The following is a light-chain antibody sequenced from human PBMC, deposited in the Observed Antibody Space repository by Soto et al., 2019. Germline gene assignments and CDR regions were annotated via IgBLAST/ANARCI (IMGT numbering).Light chain of an antibody. CDR3: QQYGSSPLT. CDR1: QSVSSSY. CDR2: DAS. Sequence: EIELTQSPGTLSLSPGERATLSYRASQSVSSSYLAWYQQKPGQAPRLLIYDASSRATGIPDRFSGSGSGTDFTLTISRLEPEDLAVYYCQQYGSSPLTFGGGTKVELK. J-gene: IGKJ4*01. V-gene: IGKV3-20*01.